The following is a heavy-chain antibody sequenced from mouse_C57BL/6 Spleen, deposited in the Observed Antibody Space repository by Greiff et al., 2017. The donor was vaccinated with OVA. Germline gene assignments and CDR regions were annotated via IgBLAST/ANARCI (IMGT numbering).Heavy chain of an antibody. J-gene: IGHJ4*01. D-gene: IGHD1-1*01. CDR3: ARGAHYGSSYYAMDY. CDR1: SYTFTSYG. V-gene: IGHV1-81*01. Sequence: VQLQQSGAELARPGASVKLSCKASSYTFTSYGISWVKQRTGQGLEWIGEIYPRSGNTYYNEKFKGKATLTADKSSSTAYMELRSLTSEDSAVYFCARGAHYGSSYYAMDYWGQGTSVTVSS. CDR2: IYPRSGNT.